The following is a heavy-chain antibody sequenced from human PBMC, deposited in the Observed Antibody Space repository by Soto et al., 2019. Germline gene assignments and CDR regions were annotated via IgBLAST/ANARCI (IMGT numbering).Heavy chain of an antibody. CDR3: ARGPRGMVRGVMDYYYMDV. D-gene: IGHD3-10*01. Sequence: ASVKVSCKASGYTFTGYYMHWVRQAPGQGLEWMGWINPNSGGTNYAQKFQGWVTMTRDTSISTAYMELSSLRSEDTAVYYCARGPRGMVRGVMDYYYMDVWGKGTTVTVSS. V-gene: IGHV1-2*04. J-gene: IGHJ6*03. CDR2: INPNSGGT. CDR1: GYTFTGYY.